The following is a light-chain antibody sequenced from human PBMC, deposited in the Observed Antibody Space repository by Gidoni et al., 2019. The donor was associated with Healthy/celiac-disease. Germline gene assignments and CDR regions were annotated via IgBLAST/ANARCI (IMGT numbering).Light chain of an antibody. V-gene: IGKV1-33*01. J-gene: IGKJ3*01. CDR1: QGISNY. CDR2: DAS. Sequence: DIQMTQSPSSLSASVGDRVTITCQASQGISNYLNWYQQKPGKAPKLLIYDASNLETGVPSRFSGSGSGTDFTFTISSLQPEDIATYYCQQYDNLPATFXPXTKVDIK. CDR3: QQYDNLPAT.